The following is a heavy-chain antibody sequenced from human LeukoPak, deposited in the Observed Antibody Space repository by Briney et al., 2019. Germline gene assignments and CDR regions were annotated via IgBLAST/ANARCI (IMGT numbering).Heavy chain of an antibody. CDR3: ARDAVTRNYFDY. CDR2: IYSGGST. D-gene: IGHD4-17*01. V-gene: IGHV3-53*01. J-gene: IGHJ4*02. CDR1: GFNVSSNY. Sequence: PGGSLRLSCAASGFNVSSNYMNWVRQAPGKGLEWVSVIYSGGSTYYADSVKGRFTISRGNSKNTLFLQMNSLRAEDTAVYNCARDAVTRNYFDYWGQGTLVTVSS.